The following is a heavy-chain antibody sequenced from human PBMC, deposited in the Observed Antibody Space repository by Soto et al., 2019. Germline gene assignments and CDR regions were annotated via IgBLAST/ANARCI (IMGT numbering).Heavy chain of an antibody. V-gene: IGHV4-61*05. Sequence: SETLSLTCTVSGGSISSSSYYWGWIRQPPGKGLEWIGYIYYSGSTNYNPSLKSRVTISVDTSKNQFSLKLSSVTAADTAVYYCASRGYYYGSGSMDDAFDIWGQGTMVTVSS. D-gene: IGHD3-10*01. CDR2: IYYSGST. CDR1: GGSISSSSYY. CDR3: ASRGYYYGSGSMDDAFDI. J-gene: IGHJ3*02.